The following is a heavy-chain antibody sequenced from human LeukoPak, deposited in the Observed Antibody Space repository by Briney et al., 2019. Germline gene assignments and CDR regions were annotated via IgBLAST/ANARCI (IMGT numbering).Heavy chain of an antibody. CDR3: ARDPPNWGFGY. J-gene: IGHJ4*02. D-gene: IGHD7-27*01. CDR2: ISGSGGST. Sequence: GGSLRLSCAASGFTFRSYAMSWVRQAPGKGLEWVSAISGSGGSTYYADSVKGRFTISRDNSKNTLYLQMNSLRAEDTAVYYCARDPPNWGFGYWGQGTLVTVSS. CDR1: GFTFRSYA. V-gene: IGHV3-23*01.